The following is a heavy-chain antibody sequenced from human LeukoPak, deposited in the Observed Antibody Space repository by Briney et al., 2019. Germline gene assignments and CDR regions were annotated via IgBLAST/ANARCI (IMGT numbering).Heavy chain of an antibody. J-gene: IGHJ4*02. D-gene: IGHD6-19*01. V-gene: IGHV3-53*01. CDR2: IYSDDT. CDR3: TRNSGWYGIS. Sequence: GGSLRLSCTVSGFTVSSNSMSWVRQAPGKGLEWVSFIYSDDTHYSDSVKGRFTISRDNSKNTLYLQLNSLRADDTAVYYCTRNSGWYGISWGQGTLVTVSS. CDR1: GFTVSSNS.